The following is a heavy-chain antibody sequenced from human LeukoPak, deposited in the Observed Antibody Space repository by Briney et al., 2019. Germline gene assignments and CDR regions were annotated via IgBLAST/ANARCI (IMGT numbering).Heavy chain of an antibody. Sequence: GGSLRLSCAASGFTFDDYAMHWVRLAPGKGLEWVSGISWNSGSIGYADSVKGRFTISRDNAKNSLYLQMNSLRAEDTALYYCAKAADGYLALDYWGQGTLVTVSS. CDR1: GFTFDDYA. CDR3: AKAADGYLALDY. V-gene: IGHV3-9*01. J-gene: IGHJ4*02. D-gene: IGHD6-13*01. CDR2: ISWNSGSI.